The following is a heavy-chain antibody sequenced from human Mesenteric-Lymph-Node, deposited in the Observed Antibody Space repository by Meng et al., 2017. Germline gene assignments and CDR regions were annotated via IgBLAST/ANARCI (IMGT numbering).Heavy chain of an antibody. CDR1: GSTFRIYW. Sequence: EVHVRGSAVGRLPAGWSRIRSYAASGSTFRIYWMHWVRQAPGEGLVWVSRIYTDDSTLYADSVKGRFTITKDNAKSTVYLQMNNLRVEDTGVYYCARKWFDPWGRGTLVTVSS. J-gene: IGHJ5*02. CDR2: IYTDDST. CDR3: ARKWFDP. V-gene: IGHV3-74*02.